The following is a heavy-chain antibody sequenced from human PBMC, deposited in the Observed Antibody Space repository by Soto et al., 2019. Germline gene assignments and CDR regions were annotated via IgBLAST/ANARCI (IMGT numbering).Heavy chain of an antibody. Sequence: QVQLVQSGAEVKKPGSSVKVSCKASGGTFSSYAITWVRQAPGQGLEWMGGIIPIFGTANYAQKFQGRVTNTADESTGTANMERSRLRSEDKSVYYRARDRGPSGDYYPYWFDPGCQGPLITVSS. CDR3: ARDRGPSGDYYPYWFDP. D-gene: IGHD3-22*01. CDR1: GGTFSSYA. CDR2: IIPIFGTA. J-gene: IGHJ5*02. V-gene: IGHV1-69*12.